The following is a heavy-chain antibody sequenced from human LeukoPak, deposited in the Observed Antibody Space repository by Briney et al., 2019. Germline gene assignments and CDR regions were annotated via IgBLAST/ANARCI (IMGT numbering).Heavy chain of an antibody. V-gene: IGHV4-34*01. D-gene: IGHD6-13*01. Sequence: SETLSLTCAVYGGSFSGYYWSWIRQPPGKGLEWIGEINHSGSTNYNPSLKSRVTISVDTSKNQFSLKLSSVTAADTAVYYCARDDSSSWSFDYWGQGTLVTVSS. CDR1: GGSFSGYY. J-gene: IGHJ4*02. CDR2: INHSGST. CDR3: ARDDSSSWSFDY.